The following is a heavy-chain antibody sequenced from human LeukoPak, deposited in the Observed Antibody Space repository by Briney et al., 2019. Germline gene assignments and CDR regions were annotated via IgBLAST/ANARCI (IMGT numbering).Heavy chain of an antibody. CDR1: GFTFSSYA. V-gene: IGHV3-23*01. CDR3: AKVDSTMVRGPVGI. Sequence: GGSLRLSCAASGFTFSSYAMTWVRQAPGQGLEWVSGMSSSGSTFYADSVKGRFAISRDNSKNTLYLQMNSLRAEDTAVYYCAKVDSTMVRGPVGIWGQGTMVTV. J-gene: IGHJ3*02. D-gene: IGHD3-10*01. CDR2: MSSSGST.